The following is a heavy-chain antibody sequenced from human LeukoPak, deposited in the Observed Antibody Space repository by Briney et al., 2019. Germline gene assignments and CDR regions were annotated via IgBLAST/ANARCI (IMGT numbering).Heavy chain of an antibody. D-gene: IGHD5-24*01. V-gene: IGHV1-69*13. CDR1: RGTYSIYP. Sequence: SVKVSCKASRGTYSIYPLSWVRQAPGQGLEWMGGIIPIFGTANYAQKFQGRVTITADESTSTAYMELSSLRSEETAVSYCATGRDWSNWFDPWGQGTLVTVSS. J-gene: IGHJ5*02. CDR2: IIPIFGTA. CDR3: ATGRDWSNWFDP.